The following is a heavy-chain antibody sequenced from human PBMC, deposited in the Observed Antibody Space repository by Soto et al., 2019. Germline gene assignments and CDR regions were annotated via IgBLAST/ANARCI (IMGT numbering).Heavy chain of an antibody. Sequence: QVQLQESGPGLVKPSETLSLTCTVSGGSISSYYWSWIRQPPGKGLEWIGYIYYSGSTNYNPSLKSRVTISVDTSKNQFSLKLSSVTVADTAVYYRARDGASGSYYNWFDPWGQGTLVTVSS. J-gene: IGHJ5*02. CDR2: IYYSGST. V-gene: IGHV4-59*01. CDR1: GGSISSYY. CDR3: ARDGASGSYYNWFDP. D-gene: IGHD3-10*01.